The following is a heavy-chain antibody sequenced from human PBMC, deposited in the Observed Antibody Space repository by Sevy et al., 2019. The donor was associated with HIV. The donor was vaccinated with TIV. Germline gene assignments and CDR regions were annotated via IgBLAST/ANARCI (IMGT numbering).Heavy chain of an antibody. CDR3: ARDSIPLVQGIIITPYYYGMDV. CDR2: ISAYVGNT. J-gene: IGHJ6*02. D-gene: IGHD3-10*01. V-gene: IGHV1-18*04. CDR1: GYTFNTFG. Sequence: ASVKVSCKTSGYTFNTFGINWVRQAPGQGLQWVGWISAYVGNTKFVQNLQGRVSMTTETSTSTVYMELKNLRSDDTAVYYCARDSIPLVQGIIITPYYYGMDVWGQGTTVTVSS.